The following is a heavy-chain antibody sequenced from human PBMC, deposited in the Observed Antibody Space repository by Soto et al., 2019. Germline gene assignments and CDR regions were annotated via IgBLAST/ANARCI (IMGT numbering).Heavy chain of an antibody. CDR3: AKDFRVHYYDSGSSSY. Sequence: PGGSLRLSCAASGFTFSSYAMSWVRQAPGKGLEWVSAISGSGGSTYYADSVKGRFTISRDNSNNTLYLQMNSLRAEDTAVYYCAKDFRVHYYDSGSSSYWGQGTLVTVSS. CDR1: GFTFSSYA. V-gene: IGHV3-23*01. CDR2: ISGSGGST. D-gene: IGHD3-10*01. J-gene: IGHJ4*02.